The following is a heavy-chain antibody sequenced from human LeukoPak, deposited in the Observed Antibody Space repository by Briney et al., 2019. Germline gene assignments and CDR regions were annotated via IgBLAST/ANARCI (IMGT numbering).Heavy chain of an antibody. V-gene: IGHV4-38-2*02. CDR3: ARVEDAFDI. Sequence: SETLSLTCTVSGYSISSGYYWGWIRQPPGKGLEWIGSIYHGGSTYYNPSLKSRVTISVDRSKNQFSLKLSSVTAADTAVYYCARVEDAFDIWGQGTMVTVSS. J-gene: IGHJ3*02. CDR1: GYSISSGYY. CDR2: IYHGGST.